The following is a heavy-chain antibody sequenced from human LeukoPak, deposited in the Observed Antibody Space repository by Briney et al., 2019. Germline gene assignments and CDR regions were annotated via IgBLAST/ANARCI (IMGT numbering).Heavy chain of an antibody. Sequence: SETLSLTCTVSGGSISSYYWTWIRQPPGKGLEWIGYIYYSGSTNYNPSLKSRVTISVDTSKNQFSLKLSSVTAADTAVYYCARGVSSGWYRTIFGYWGQGTLVTVSS. CDR1: GGSISSYY. CDR2: IYYSGST. D-gene: IGHD6-19*01. V-gene: IGHV4-59*01. CDR3: ARGVSSGWYRTIFGY. J-gene: IGHJ4*02.